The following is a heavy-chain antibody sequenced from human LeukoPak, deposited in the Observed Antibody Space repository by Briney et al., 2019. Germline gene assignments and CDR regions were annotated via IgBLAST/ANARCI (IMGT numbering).Heavy chain of an antibody. CDR2: ISGSGGST. V-gene: IGHV3-23*01. D-gene: IGHD3-22*01. CDR3: ARGRYYDNSVYYYFDY. Sequence: GGSLRLSCAASGFTFSSYAMSWVRQAPGLGLAWVSAISGSGGSTYYADSVKGRFTISRDTSKNTLYLQMNSLRAEDTTVYYCARGRYYDNSVYYYFDYWGQGTLVTVSS. J-gene: IGHJ4*02. CDR1: GFTFSSYA.